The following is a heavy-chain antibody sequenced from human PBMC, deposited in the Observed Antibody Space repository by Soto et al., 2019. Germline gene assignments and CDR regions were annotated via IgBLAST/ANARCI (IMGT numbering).Heavy chain of an antibody. J-gene: IGHJ2*01. Sequence: QVQLVESGGGVVQPGRSLRLSCAASGFTFSSYAMHWVRQAPGKGLEWVAVISYDGSNKYYADSVKGRFTISRDNSKNTLYLQMNSLRAEDTAVYDCAREVVGYFDLWGRGTLVTVSS. CDR2: ISYDGSNK. CDR1: GFTFSSYA. D-gene: IGHD2-15*01. V-gene: IGHV3-30-3*01. CDR3: AREVVGYFDL.